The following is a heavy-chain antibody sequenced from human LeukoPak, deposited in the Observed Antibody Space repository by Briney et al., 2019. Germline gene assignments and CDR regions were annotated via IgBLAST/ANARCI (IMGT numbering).Heavy chain of an antibody. CDR3: ATLRGPYCSGGSCYSNWFDP. Sequence: ASVKVSCKASGYTFTGYYMHWVRQAPGQGLEWMGGIIPIFGTANYAQKFQGRVTITADKSTSTAYMELSSLRSEDTAVYYCATLRGPYCSGGSCYSNWFDPWGQGTLVTVSS. D-gene: IGHD2-15*01. CDR2: IIPIFGTA. V-gene: IGHV1-69*06. J-gene: IGHJ5*02. CDR1: GYTFTGYY.